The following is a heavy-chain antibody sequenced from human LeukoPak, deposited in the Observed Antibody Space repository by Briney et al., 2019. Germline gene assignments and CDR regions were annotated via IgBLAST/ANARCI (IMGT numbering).Heavy chain of an antibody. J-gene: IGHJ4*02. Sequence: GGSLRLSCAASGFTFSTYAMSWVRQAPGKGLEWVSLISGSGGSTYYADSVKGRFTISRDNSKNTLYVQMNSLRAEDTAVYYCATADTSGWYFDYWGQGTLVTVSS. CDR3: ATADTSGWYFDY. CDR2: ISGSGGST. D-gene: IGHD6-19*01. V-gene: IGHV3-23*01. CDR1: GFTFSTYA.